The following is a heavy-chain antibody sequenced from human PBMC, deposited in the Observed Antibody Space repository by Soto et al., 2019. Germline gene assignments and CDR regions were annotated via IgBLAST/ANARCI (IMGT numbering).Heavy chain of an antibody. CDR2: IYPGDSDT. CDR1: GYSFASYW. V-gene: IGHV5-51*01. Sequence: PGESLKISCQGSGYSFASYWIVWVRQMPGKDLEWMGIIYPGDSDTRYGPSFQGQVTISADKSLRTAYLQWTSLKASDTALYYCARTRLFTLGFYSGGMDVWGQGTTVTVSS. D-gene: IGHD2-15*01. J-gene: IGHJ6*02. CDR3: ARTRLFTLGFYSGGMDV.